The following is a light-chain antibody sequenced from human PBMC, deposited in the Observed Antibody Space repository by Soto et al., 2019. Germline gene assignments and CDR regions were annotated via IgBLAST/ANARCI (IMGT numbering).Light chain of an antibody. V-gene: IGKV1-5*03. CDR1: QSINNW. CDR3: QQYDSDSST. Sequence: DIQMTQSPSTLSASVGDRVTITCRASQSINNWLAWYQQKPGKAPKLLIYEASSLVSGVPSRFSGSEFGTEFSLTISRLQPDDFAAYYCQQYDSDSSTFGQGTKLDI. J-gene: IGKJ2*01. CDR2: EAS.